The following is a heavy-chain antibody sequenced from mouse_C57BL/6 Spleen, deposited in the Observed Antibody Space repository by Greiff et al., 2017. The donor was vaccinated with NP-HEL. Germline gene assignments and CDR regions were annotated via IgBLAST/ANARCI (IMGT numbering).Heavy chain of an antibody. Sequence: QVQLQQSGAELVKPGASVKISCKASGYAFSSYWMNWVKQRPGKGLEWIGQIYPGDGDTNYNGKFKGKATLTADKSSSTAYMQLSSLTSEDSAVYVCARDYYGLYAMDYWGQGTSVTVSS. V-gene: IGHV1-80*01. CDR3: ARDYYGLYAMDY. CDR2: IYPGDGDT. CDR1: GYAFSSYW. D-gene: IGHD1-1*01. J-gene: IGHJ4*01.